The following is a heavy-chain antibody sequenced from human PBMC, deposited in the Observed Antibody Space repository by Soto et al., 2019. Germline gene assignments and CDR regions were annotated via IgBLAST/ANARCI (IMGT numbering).Heavy chain of an antibody. CDR1: GFTFSSYW. CDR2: IKQDGSEK. D-gene: IGHD6-19*01. V-gene: IGHV3-7*01. Sequence: GGSLRLSCAASGFTFSSYWMSWVRQAPGKGLEWVANIKQDGSEKYYVDSVKGRFTISRDNAKNSLYLQMNSLRAEDTAVYYCAHQSIAVAGTWFDYWGQGTLVTVSS. CDR3: AHQSIAVAGTWFDY. J-gene: IGHJ4*02.